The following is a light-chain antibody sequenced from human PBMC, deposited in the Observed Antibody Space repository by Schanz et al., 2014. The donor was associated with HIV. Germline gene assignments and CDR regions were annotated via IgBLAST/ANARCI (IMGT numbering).Light chain of an antibody. CDR3: QQYSDWPPST. V-gene: IGKV3D-20*02. CDR1: QSVSSNY. CDR2: GAS. Sequence: EIVLTQSPGTLSLSPGKRATLSCRASQSVSSNYLAWYQQKPGQAPRLLIYGASSRATGIPDRFSGSGSGTDFTLTISGLQSEDFAVYYCQQYSDWPPSTFGQGTKVEIK. J-gene: IGKJ2*01.